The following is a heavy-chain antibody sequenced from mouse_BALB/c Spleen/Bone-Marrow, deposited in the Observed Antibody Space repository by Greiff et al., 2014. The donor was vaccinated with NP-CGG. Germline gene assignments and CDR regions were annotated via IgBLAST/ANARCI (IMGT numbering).Heavy chain of an antibody. CDR2: ISPGTGNT. CDR3: AIIGYQAWFTY. CDR1: DYAFSTYW. D-gene: IGHD2-2*01. Sequence: QVQLQQSGTELMKPGASVKISCKATDYAFSTYWIQWIKQRPGHGLDWIGEISPGTGNTNNNEKFRGKATFTADASSNTAYMQLSSLTSEDSAVYFCAIIGYQAWFTYWGQGTLVTVSP. V-gene: IGHV1-9*01. J-gene: IGHJ3*01.